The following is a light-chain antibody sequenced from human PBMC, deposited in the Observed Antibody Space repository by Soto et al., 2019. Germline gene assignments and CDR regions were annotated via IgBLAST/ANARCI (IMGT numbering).Light chain of an antibody. J-gene: IGKJ1*01. V-gene: IGKV1-39*01. CDR3: QQGYSTAWT. Sequence: DIQMTQSPSSLSASVGDRVTITCRASQTINNYVNWYQHKPGKAPKVLIYAASSLQSGVPSRFSGSGSGTDFSLNIRSLQPEDFATYCCQQGYSTAWTFGQGTKVEMK. CDR2: AAS. CDR1: QTINNY.